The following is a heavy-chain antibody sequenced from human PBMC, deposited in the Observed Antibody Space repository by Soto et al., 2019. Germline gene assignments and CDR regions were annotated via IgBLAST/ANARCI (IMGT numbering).Heavy chain of an antibody. D-gene: IGHD5-18*01. V-gene: IGHV3-23*01. J-gene: IGHJ4*02. CDR3: AKDDRRYTYGVLDY. Sequence: PGGSLRLSCAASGFTFSSYALSWVRKPPGKGLEWVSGMSGSGGSTYYADSVKGRFTISRDISENTLYLQMNSLRAEDTAIYYCAKDDRRYTYGVLDYWGQGTLVTVTS. CDR1: GFTFSSYA. CDR2: MSGSGGST.